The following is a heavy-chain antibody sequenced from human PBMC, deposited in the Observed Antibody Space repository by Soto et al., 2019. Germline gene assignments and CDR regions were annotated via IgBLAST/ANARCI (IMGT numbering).Heavy chain of an antibody. CDR1: GYTFTTYA. CDR2: ISAYNGNT. Sequence: QVQLVQSGAELKKPGASVKVSCKASGYTFTTYAISWVRQAPGQGLEWMGWISAYNGNTKYAQNLQGRVTMTTDTATSTAYMELRSMRSDDTAVYYCTRDGPPFDYWGQGPLVTVSS. CDR3: TRDGPPFDY. V-gene: IGHV1-18*01. J-gene: IGHJ4*02.